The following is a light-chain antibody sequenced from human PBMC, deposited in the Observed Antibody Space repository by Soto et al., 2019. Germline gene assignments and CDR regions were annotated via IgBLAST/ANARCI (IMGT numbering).Light chain of an antibody. CDR2: EVS. J-gene: IGLJ2*01. Sequence: QSALTQPPSASGSPGQSVTISCTGTSSDVGGYNYVSWYQQHPGKAPNLMIYEVSKRPSGVPDRFSGSKSGNTASLTVYGLQAEDEADYYCSSYAGRDNLVVFGGGTKLTVL. V-gene: IGLV2-8*01. CDR3: SSYAGRDNLVV. CDR1: SSDVGGYNY.